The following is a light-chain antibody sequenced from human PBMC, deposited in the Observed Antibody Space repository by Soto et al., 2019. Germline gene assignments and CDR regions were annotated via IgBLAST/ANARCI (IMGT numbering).Light chain of an antibody. J-gene: IGLJ1*01. CDR1: SSDVGGYHY. CDR3: SSYAGSNNFV. CDR2: EVS. Sequence: QSVLTQPPSASGSPGQSVTISCTGTSSDVGGYHYVSWYQQHPGKAPKLMIYEVSKRPPGVPDRFSGSKSGNTASLTVSGLQAEDEADYYCSSYAGSNNFVFGTGTKVTVL. V-gene: IGLV2-8*01.